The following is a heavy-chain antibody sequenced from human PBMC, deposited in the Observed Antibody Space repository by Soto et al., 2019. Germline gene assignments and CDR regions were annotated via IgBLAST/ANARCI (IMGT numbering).Heavy chain of an antibody. J-gene: IGHJ4*02. CDR1: GFTFSSYA. CDR2: ISYDGSNK. Sequence: ESGGGVVQPGRSLRLSCAASGFTFSSYAMHWVRQAPGKGLEWVAVISYDGSNKYYADSVKGRFTISRDNSKNTLYLQMNSLRAEDTAVYYCARDLGADYGDYVDYWGQGTLVTVSS. V-gene: IGHV3-30-3*01. CDR3: ARDLGADYGDYVDY. D-gene: IGHD4-17*01.